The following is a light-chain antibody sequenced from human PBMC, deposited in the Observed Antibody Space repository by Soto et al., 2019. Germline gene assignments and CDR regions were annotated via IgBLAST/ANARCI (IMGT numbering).Light chain of an antibody. CDR2: DAS. V-gene: IGKV3-11*01. J-gene: IGKJ1*01. CDR1: QSISSY. Sequence: TQSPSTLSASVGDRVTITCRASQSISSYLAWYQQKPGQAPRLLIYDASNRATGIPARFSGSGSGTDFTLTISSLEPEDLAVYYCQQRSNWPRTFGQGTKVDIK. CDR3: QQRSNWPRT.